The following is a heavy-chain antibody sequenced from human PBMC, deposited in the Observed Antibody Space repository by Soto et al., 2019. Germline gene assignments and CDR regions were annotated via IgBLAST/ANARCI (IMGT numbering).Heavy chain of an antibody. V-gene: IGHV1-18*01. Sequence: ASVKVSCKASGYIFASYGISWVRQAPGQGLEWMGRISAYLGNTNYGQKFQGRVTITADKSTSTAYMELSSLRSEDTAVYYCARVHRLGEFLDAFHIWGQGTMV. J-gene: IGHJ3*02. CDR3: ARVHRLGEFLDAFHI. D-gene: IGHD3-10*01. CDR1: GYIFASYG. CDR2: ISAYLGNT.